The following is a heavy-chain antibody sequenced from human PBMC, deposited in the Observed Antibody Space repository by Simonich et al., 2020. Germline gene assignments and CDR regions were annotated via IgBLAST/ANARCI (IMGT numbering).Heavy chain of an antibody. D-gene: IGHD6-13*01. V-gene: IGHV4-34*01. CDR1: GGSFSCYY. CDR2: NNHSGIT. CDR3: ARGLRVAAAGTAFQH. J-gene: IGHJ1*01. Sequence: QVQLQQWGAGLLKPSETLSLTCAVYGGSFSCYYWSWIRQPPVKGLEWIGENNHSGITNYNPSLNSRVTISVDTSKNQFSLRLSSVTAADTAVYYCARGLRVAAAGTAFQHWGQGTLVTVSS.